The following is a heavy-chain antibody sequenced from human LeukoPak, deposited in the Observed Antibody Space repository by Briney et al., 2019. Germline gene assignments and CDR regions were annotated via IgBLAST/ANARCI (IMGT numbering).Heavy chain of an antibody. Sequence: GESLKISCKASGYSFADYWIGWVRQMPGKGLEWMAIIYPADSDARYIYSPYFQGQVTISADKSISTAYLQWSSLKASDTAMYYCARSTSGSFDYWGQGTPVTVSS. D-gene: IGHD3-10*01. CDR2: IYPADSDA. CDR1: GYSFADYW. J-gene: IGHJ4*02. V-gene: IGHV5-51*01. CDR3: ARSTSGSFDY.